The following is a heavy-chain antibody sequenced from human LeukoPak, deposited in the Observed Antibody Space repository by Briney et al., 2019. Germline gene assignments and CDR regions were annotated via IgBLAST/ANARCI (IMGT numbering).Heavy chain of an antibody. J-gene: IGHJ4*02. CDR2: IRRGAYGGAA. V-gene: IGHV3-49*04. CDR1: GFAFDDFA. CDR3: SRNGLVDFDY. Sequence: GGSLRLSCTTSGFAFDDFAMSWVRQPAGKGLEWVGFIRRGAYGGAAEYAASVKGRFIISRDDSKGIAYLQMNSLKTEDTAVYYCSRNGLVDFDYWGQGSRVIVSP.